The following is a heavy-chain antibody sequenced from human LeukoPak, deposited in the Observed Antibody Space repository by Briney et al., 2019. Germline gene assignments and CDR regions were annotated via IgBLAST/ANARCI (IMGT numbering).Heavy chain of an antibody. CDR3: ARDINLDSYYYGLDV. V-gene: IGHV3-30*02. Sequence: GGSLRLSCAASGFTFSNYGMHWVRQAPGKGLEWVAFIRFDGSSIYYADSVRGRFTISRDDARNSLYLQMNSLRAEDTAVYYCARDINLDSYYYGLDVWGQGTTVTVAS. CDR1: GFTFSNYG. J-gene: IGHJ6*02. CDR2: IRFDGSSI. D-gene: IGHD1-1*01.